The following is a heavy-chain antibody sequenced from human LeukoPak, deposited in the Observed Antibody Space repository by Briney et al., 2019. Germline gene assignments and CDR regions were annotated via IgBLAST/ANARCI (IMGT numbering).Heavy chain of an antibody. J-gene: IGHJ5*02. CDR3: ARAGVTMVRGVRSVGFDP. Sequence: ASVKVSCKSSGYTFTSYAMHWVRQAPGQGLEWMGWISTNTGNPTYAQGFTGRFVFSLDTSVSTAYLQISSLKAEDTAVYYCARAGVTMVRGVRSVGFDPWGQGTLVAVSS. D-gene: IGHD3-10*01. CDR1: GYTFTSYA. V-gene: IGHV7-4-1*02. CDR2: ISTNTGNP.